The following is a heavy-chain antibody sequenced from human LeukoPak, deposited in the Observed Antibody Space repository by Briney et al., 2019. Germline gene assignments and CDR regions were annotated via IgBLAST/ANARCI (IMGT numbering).Heavy chain of an antibody. Sequence: GRSLRLSCAASGFTFDDYAMHWVRQAPGKGLEWVSGISWNSGSIGYADSVKGRFTISRDNSKNTLYLQMNSLRAEDTAVYYCAKSDYYSSTFDYWGQGTLVTVSS. CDR2: ISWNSGSI. J-gene: IGHJ4*02. D-gene: IGHD3-22*01. CDR1: GFTFDDYA. V-gene: IGHV3-9*01. CDR3: AKSDYYSSTFDY.